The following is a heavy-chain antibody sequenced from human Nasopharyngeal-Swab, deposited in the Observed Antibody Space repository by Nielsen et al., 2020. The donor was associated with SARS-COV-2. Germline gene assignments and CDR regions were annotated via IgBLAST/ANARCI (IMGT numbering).Heavy chain of an antibody. V-gene: IGHV3-33*01. D-gene: IGHD1-14*01. CDR1: GFTFSSYG. Sequence: GESLKISCAASGFTFSSYGMHWVRQAPGKGLEWVAVIWYDGSNKYYADSVKGRFTISRDNSKNTLYLQMNSLRAEDTAVYYCAREKNLFDIWGQGTMVTFSS. J-gene: IGHJ3*02. CDR2: IWYDGSNK. CDR3: AREKNLFDI.